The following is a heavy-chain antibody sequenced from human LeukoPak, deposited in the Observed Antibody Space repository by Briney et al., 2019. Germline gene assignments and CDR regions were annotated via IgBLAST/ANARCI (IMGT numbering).Heavy chain of an antibody. CDR1: GDSVSSNSAA. CDR3: ARDRYCSSTSCYRVTSTFDY. CDR2: TYYRSKWYT. D-gene: IGHD2-2*01. J-gene: IGHJ4*02. V-gene: IGHV6-1*01. Sequence: SQTLSLTCAISGDSVSSNSAAWNWIRQSPSRGLEWLGRTYYRSKWYTDYAGSVQSRITINPDTSMNQFSPQLNSVTPEDTAVYSCARDRYCSSTSCYRVTSTFDYWGQGTLVTVPS.